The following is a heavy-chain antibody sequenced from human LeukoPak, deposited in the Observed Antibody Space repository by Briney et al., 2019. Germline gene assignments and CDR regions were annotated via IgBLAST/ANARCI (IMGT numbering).Heavy chain of an antibody. CDR3: ARDRYYYDSGGYYPPRYYFDY. D-gene: IGHD3-22*01. Sequence: SETLSLTCAVYGGSFSGYYWSWIRQPPGKGLEWIGEINHSGSTNYNPSLKSRVTMSVDTSKNQFSLKLSSVTAADTAVYYCARDRYYYDSGGYYPPRYYFDYWGQGTLVTVSS. V-gene: IGHV4-34*01. CDR2: INHSGST. CDR1: GGSFSGYY. J-gene: IGHJ4*02.